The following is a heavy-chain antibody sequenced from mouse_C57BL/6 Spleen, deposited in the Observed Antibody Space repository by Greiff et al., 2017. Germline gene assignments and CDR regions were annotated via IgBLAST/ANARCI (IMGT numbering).Heavy chain of an antibody. V-gene: IGHV1-76*01. J-gene: IGHJ2*01. CDR3: ARSDYND. Sequence: VQLQQSGAELVRPGASVKLSCKASGYTFTDYYINWVKQRPGQGLEWIARIYPGSGNTYYNEKFKGKATLTAEKSSSTAYMQLSSLTSEDSAVYFCARSDYNDWGQGTTLTVSS. CDR2: IYPGSGNT. D-gene: IGHD1-3*01. CDR1: GYTFTDYY.